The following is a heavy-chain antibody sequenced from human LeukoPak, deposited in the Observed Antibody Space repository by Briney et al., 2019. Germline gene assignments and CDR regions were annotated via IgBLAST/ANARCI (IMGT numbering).Heavy chain of an antibody. Sequence: GASVKVSCKASGYTFTSYGISWVRQAPGQGLEWMGWISAYNGNTNYAQKLQARLTITTDTSTSTAYMELRSLISDDTAVYYCARGIPTVTPFDYWGQGTLVTVSS. J-gene: IGHJ4*02. CDR3: ARGIPTVTPFDY. D-gene: IGHD4-17*01. CDR1: GYTFTSYG. V-gene: IGHV1-18*04. CDR2: ISAYNGNT.